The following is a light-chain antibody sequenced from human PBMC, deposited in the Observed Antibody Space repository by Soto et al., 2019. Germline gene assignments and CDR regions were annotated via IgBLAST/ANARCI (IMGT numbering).Light chain of an antibody. V-gene: IGLV2-11*01. J-gene: IGLJ1*01. CDR1: SSDVGGYNY. CDR2: DVT. CDR3: CSHAGSYTYV. Sequence: QLVLTQPRSVSGSPGQSLTISCTGTSSDVGGYNYVSWYQQHPGKVPKLMIYDVTKRPSGVPDRFSGSKSGNTASLTISGLQAEDEADYSCCSHAGSYTYVFGTGTKLTVL.